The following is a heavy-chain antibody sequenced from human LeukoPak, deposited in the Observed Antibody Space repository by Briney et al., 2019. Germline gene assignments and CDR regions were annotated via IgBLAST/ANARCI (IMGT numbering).Heavy chain of an antibody. CDR1: GGSISSGGYH. J-gene: IGHJ4*02. D-gene: IGHD6-13*01. Sequence: KPSQTLSLTCTVSGGSISSGGYHWSWIRQHPGKGLEWIGYIYYSGSTYYNPSLKSRVTISVDTSKNQFSLKLSSVTAADTAVYYCAGVAAAGRSRSDYWGQGTLVTVSS. CDR2: IYYSGST. CDR3: AGVAAAGRSRSDY. V-gene: IGHV4-31*03.